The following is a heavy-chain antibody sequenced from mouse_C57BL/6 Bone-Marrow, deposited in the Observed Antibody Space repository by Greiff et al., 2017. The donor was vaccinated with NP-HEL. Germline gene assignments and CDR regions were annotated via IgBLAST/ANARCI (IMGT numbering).Heavy chain of an antibody. V-gene: IGHV5-16*01. J-gene: IGHJ2*01. CDR1: GFTFSDYY. Sequence: EVMLVESEGGLVQPGSSMKLSCTASGFTFSDYYMAWVRQVPEKGLEWVANINYDGSSTYYLDSLKSRFIISRDNAKNILNLQMSSLKSEDTATYYCSREGYYYGSSYPVYFDYWGQGTTLTVAS. D-gene: IGHD1-1*01. CDR3: SREGYYYGSSYPVYFDY. CDR2: INYDGSST.